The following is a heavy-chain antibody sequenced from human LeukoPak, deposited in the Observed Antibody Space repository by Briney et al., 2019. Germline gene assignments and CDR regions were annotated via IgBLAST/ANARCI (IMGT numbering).Heavy chain of an antibody. Sequence: SQTLSLTCAISGDSVSSNSAAWNWIRQSPSRGLEWLGMTYYKSKWYKDYAVSVKNRITLNPDTYKNQFSLPLNSVTPEDTAVYYCARGFGSAVAGTSWFDPWGQGTLVTVSS. CDR1: GDSVSSNSAA. D-gene: IGHD6-19*01. V-gene: IGHV6-1*01. CDR2: TYYKSKWYK. J-gene: IGHJ5*02. CDR3: ARGFGSAVAGTSWFDP.